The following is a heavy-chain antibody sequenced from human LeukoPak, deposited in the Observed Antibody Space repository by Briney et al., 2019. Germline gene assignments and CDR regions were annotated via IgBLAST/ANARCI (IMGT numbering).Heavy chain of an antibody. CDR3: AKDRPNYYGSNGHYYSRDGDY. J-gene: IGHJ4*02. Sequence: PGGSLRLSCAASGFTFSSYAMSWVRQSTGKGLEWVSSTSGDGGATYYSNSVKCRFTISRDNSRNTLYLKMNSLRAEETDVYYCAKDRPNYYGSNGHYYSRDGDYWGQGTLVTVSS. D-gene: IGHD3-22*01. V-gene: IGHV3-23*01. CDR1: GFTFSSYA. CDR2: TSGDGGAT.